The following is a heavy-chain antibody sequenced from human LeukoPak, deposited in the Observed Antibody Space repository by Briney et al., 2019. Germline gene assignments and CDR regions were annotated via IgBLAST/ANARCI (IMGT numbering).Heavy chain of an antibody. J-gene: IGHJ4*02. Sequence: GGSLRLSCAASGFTFSSYAMHWVRQAPGKGLEYVSVISSNGGSTYYANSVKGRFTISRDNSKNTLHLQMGSLRAEDMAVYFCARGYDSSGYYYVGFFDYWGQGTLVTVSS. CDR3: ARGYDSSGYYYVGFFDY. D-gene: IGHD3-22*01. V-gene: IGHV3-64*01. CDR2: ISSNGGST. CDR1: GFTFSSYA.